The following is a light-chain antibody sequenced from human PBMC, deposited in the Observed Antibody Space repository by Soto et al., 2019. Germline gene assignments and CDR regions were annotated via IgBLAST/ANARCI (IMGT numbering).Light chain of an antibody. CDR3: QQYGRSPFT. CDR1: QSVSSNN. V-gene: IGKV3-20*01. CDR2: GAS. J-gene: IGKJ3*01. Sequence: EIVLTQSPGTLSLSPGERATLSCRASQSVSSNNLAWYQQRPGQAPRVVIYGASTRATGIPERFSGSGSGTDFALTISRLAPEDFAVYSCQQYGRSPFTFGPGTKVDIK.